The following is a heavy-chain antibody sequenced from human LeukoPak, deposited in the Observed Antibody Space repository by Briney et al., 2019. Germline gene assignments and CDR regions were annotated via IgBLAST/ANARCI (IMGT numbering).Heavy chain of an antibody. CDR1: GFIFSHSY. Sequence: PGGSLRLSCAASGFIFSHSYMSWVRQAPGNGLGWVSYISDSGDSMYYADSVEGRFTISRDNAKNSLYLQMNSLRAEDTAVYYCAKLLDYGTTYDHWGQGALVTVSS. V-gene: IGHV3-11*04. CDR2: ISDSGDSM. J-gene: IGHJ4*02. D-gene: IGHD1-1*01. CDR3: AKLLDYGTTYDH.